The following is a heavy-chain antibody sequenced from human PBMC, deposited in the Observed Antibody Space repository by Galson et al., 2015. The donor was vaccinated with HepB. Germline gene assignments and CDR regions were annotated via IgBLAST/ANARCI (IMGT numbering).Heavy chain of an antibody. Sequence: SLRLSCAASGFTFDDYAMHWVRQAPGKGLEWASGINWDSGVITYADSVKGRFTISRDNAKNSLYLQMNSLRTEDTAVYYCTTAPMVRALDYWGQGTLVTVSS. J-gene: IGHJ4*02. CDR3: TTAPMVRALDY. V-gene: IGHV3-9*01. CDR2: INWDSGVI. CDR1: GFTFDDYA. D-gene: IGHD3-10*01.